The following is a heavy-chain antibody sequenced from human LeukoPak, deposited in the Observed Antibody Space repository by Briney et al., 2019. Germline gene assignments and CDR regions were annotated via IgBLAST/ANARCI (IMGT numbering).Heavy chain of an antibody. V-gene: IGHV3-21*01. D-gene: IGHD6-13*01. J-gene: IGHJ4*02. CDR2: ISSSGSYI. Sequence: GGSLRLSCAASGFTFSYYSMNWVRQAPGKGLEWVSSISSSGSYIYYADSLKGRFTISRDNARNSLYLQMNSLRAEDTAVYYCARALAAAGQMWVGYFDYWGQGTLVTVSS. CDR1: GFTFSYYS. CDR3: ARALAAAGQMWVGYFDY.